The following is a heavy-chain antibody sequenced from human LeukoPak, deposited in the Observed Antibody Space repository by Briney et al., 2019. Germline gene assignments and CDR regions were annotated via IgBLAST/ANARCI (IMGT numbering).Heavy chain of an antibody. J-gene: IGHJ4*02. CDR3: ARGIRAAAGIPGFGY. CDR2: INHSGST. CDR1: GGSFSGYY. Sequence: SETLSLTCAVYGGSFSGYYWSWIRQPPGKGLEWIGEINHSGSTNYNPSLKSRVTISVDTSKNQFSLKLSSVTAADTAVYYCARGIRAAAGIPGFGYWGQGTLVTVSS. V-gene: IGHV4-34*01. D-gene: IGHD6-13*01.